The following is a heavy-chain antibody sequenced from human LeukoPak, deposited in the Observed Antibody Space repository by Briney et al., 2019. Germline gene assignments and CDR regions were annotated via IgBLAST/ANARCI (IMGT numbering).Heavy chain of an antibody. D-gene: IGHD4-17*01. CDR2: INPNSGNT. V-gene: IGHV1-8*03. CDR3: ARGPPYGPQHY. J-gene: IGHJ4*02. CDR1: GYTFTNYE. Sequence: GASVKVSCKASGYTFTNYEINWVRQATGQGLEWMGWINPNSGNTGSLQKFQGRVTITRKTSINTAYMDLSSLRSEDTAVYYCARGPPYGPQHYWGQGTLVTVSS.